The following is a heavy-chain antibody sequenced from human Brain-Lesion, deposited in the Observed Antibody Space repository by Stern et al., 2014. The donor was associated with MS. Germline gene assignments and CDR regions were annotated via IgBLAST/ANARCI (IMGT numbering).Heavy chain of an antibody. J-gene: IGHJ4*02. Sequence: QVQLQESGPGLVKPSQTLSLTCTVSGGSISSGNYYWSWIRQHPGKGLEWIGSIYHSGSTYYNPPVKSRVTTSIDTSKNQFSLKLSSVTAADTAVYYCARGSREVLLPRFYFDYWGQGTLVTVSS. D-gene: IGHD3-3*01. CDR2: IYHSGST. CDR3: ARGSREVLLPRFYFDY. CDR1: GGSISSGNYY. V-gene: IGHV4-31*03.